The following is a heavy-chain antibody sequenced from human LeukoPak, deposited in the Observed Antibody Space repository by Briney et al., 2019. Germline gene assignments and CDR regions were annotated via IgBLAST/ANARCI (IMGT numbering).Heavy chain of an antibody. CDR2: ISGSGVST. CDR1: GFTFSSDA. J-gene: IGHJ3*02. Sequence: GGSLRLSCAASGFTFSSDAMSWVRQAPGKGLEWVSVISGSGVSTYYADSLKGRFTISRANSKNTLYLQMNSLRAEDTALYYCAKWASLYTRSANDAFDIWGQGTMVTVSS. D-gene: IGHD2-2*02. V-gene: IGHV3-23*01. CDR3: AKWASLYTRSANDAFDI.